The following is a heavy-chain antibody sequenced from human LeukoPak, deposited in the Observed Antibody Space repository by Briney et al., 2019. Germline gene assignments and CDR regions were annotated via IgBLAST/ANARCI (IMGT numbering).Heavy chain of an antibody. V-gene: IGHV1-69*05. CDR3: ARDDRIVVVPAAMSSDPPLAYYYYYYYKDV. CDR2: IIPIFGTA. D-gene: IGHD2-2*01. CDR1: GGTFSSYA. Sequence: SVKVSCKASGGTFSSYAISWVRQAPGQGLEWMGRIIPIFGTANYAQKFQGRVTITTDESTSTAYMELSSLRSEDTAVYYCARDDRIVVVPAAMSSDPPLAYYYYYYYKDVWGKGTTVTVSS. J-gene: IGHJ6*03.